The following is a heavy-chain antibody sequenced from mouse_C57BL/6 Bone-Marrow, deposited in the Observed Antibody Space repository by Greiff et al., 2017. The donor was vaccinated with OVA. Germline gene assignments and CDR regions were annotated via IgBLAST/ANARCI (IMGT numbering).Heavy chain of an antibody. D-gene: IGHD2-3*01. CDR1: GFTFSSYG. CDR2: IRSGGSYT. V-gene: IGHV5-6*02. CDR3: ARRDGYYFDY. J-gene: IGHJ2*01. Sequence: DVMLVESGGDLVKPGGSLKLSCAASGFTFSSYGMSWVRQTPDKRLEWVATIRSGGSYTYYPDSVKGRFTISRDNAKNTLYLQMSSLKSEDTAMYYCARRDGYYFDYWGQGTTLTVSS.